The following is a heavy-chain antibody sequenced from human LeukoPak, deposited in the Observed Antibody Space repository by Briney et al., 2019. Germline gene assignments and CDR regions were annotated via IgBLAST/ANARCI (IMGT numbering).Heavy chain of an antibody. CDR2: ISSSSSYI. V-gene: IGHV3-21*01. D-gene: IGHD4-17*01. CDR3: ARDLVYGDYEEYYFDY. CDR1: GFTVSSNY. J-gene: IGHJ4*02. Sequence: PGGSLRLSCAASGFTVSSNYTSWVRQAPGKGLEWVSSISSSSSYIYYADSVKGRFTISRDNAKNSLYLQMNSLRAEDTAVYYCARDLVYGDYEEYYFDYWGQGTLVTVSS.